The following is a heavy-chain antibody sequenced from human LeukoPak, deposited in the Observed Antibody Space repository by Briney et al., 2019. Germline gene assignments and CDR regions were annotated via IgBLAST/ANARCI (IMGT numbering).Heavy chain of an antibody. J-gene: IGHJ3*02. Sequence: GGSLRLSCAASGFTFDDYGMSWVRQAPGKGLEWVSGINWNGGSTGYADSVKGRFTISRDNAKNSLYLQMNSLRAEDTALYYCARDTGYFDWLLSSDAFDIWGQGTMVTVSS. CDR2: INWNGGST. CDR3: ARDTGYFDWLLSSDAFDI. D-gene: IGHD3-9*01. V-gene: IGHV3-20*04. CDR1: GFTFDDYG.